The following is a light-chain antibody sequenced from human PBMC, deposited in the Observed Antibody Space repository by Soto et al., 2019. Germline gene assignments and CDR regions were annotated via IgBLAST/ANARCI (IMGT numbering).Light chain of an antibody. Sequence: VLTQSPATLSLSPGERATLSFMASQSIHTSLAWYQQKPSQPPRLVVYDSTLRANGVPDRFGGSRSGTEFTLTINNLEPEDFAVYYCQQRNVWPPITFGQGTRLEIK. V-gene: IGKV3-11*01. J-gene: IGKJ5*01. CDR2: DST. CDR1: QSIHTS. CDR3: QQRNVWPPIT.